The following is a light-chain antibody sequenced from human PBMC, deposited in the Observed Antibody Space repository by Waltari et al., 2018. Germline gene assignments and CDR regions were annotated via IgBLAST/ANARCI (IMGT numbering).Light chain of an antibody. V-gene: IGKV3-15*01. Sequence: IGMTQSPATLSVSPGERATLSCRASQSMSSNLAWYQQRPGQAPRRLIYGASNRATGIPARLSGSGSGTEFTLTISSLQSEDLAVYYCQQYNNWPPVFTFGPGTKVDIK. CDR2: GAS. CDR1: QSMSSN. J-gene: IGKJ3*01. CDR3: QQYNNWPPVFT.